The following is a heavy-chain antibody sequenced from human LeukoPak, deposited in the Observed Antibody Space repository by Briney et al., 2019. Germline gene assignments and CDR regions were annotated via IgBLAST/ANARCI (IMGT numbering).Heavy chain of an antibody. Sequence: SVKVSCKASGGTFSSYAISWVRQAPGQGLEWMGGIIPIFGTANYAQKFQGRVTITADKSTSTAYMELSSLRSEDTAVYYCATRTTHYDILTGYYLAGSFFDYWGQGTLVTVSS. CDR2: IIPIFGTA. CDR1: GGTFSSYA. D-gene: IGHD3-9*01. J-gene: IGHJ4*02. CDR3: ATRTTHYDILTGYYLAGSFFDY. V-gene: IGHV1-69*06.